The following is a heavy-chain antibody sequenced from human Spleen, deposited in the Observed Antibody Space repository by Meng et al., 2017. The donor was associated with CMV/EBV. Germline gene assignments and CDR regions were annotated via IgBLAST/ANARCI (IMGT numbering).Heavy chain of an antibody. CDR3: ARVSSGWYFP. Sequence: GESLKISCAASGFTFSSYSMNWVRQAPGKGLEWVSSISSSSSYIYYADSVKGRFTISRDNAKNSLYLQMNSLRAEDTAVYYCARVSSGWYFPWGQGTLVTVSS. CDR1: GFTFSSYS. V-gene: IGHV3-21*01. CDR2: ISSSSSYI. D-gene: IGHD6-19*01. J-gene: IGHJ5*02.